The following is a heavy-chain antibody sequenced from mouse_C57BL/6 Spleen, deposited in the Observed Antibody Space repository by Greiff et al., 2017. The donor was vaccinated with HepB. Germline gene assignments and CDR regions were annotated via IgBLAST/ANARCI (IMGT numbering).Heavy chain of an antibody. CDR2: IDPSDSYT. V-gene: IGHV1-69*01. Sequence: VQLQQPGAELVMPGASVKLSCKASGYTFTSYWMHWVKQRPGQGLEWIGEIDPSDSYTNYNQKFKGKSTLTVDKSSSTAYMQLSSLTSEDSAVYYCARSSSNYHPDDWGQGTSVTVSS. D-gene: IGHD2-5*01. J-gene: IGHJ4*01. CDR1: GYTFTSYW. CDR3: ARSSSNYHPDD.